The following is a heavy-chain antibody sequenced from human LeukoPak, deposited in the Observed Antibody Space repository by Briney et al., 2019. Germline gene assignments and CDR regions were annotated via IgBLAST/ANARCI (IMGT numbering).Heavy chain of an antibody. V-gene: IGHV3-21*01. Sequence: GGSLRLSCVAYGFNFRDYSMNWVRQAPGKGLDWVSGISGTSSYMYCGDSVKGRFTVSRDNAKNSLYLQMESLRVEDTAVYYCARDLHYYGSGPWGQGTLVTVSS. J-gene: IGHJ5*02. CDR1: GFNFRDYS. CDR3: ARDLHYYGSGP. CDR2: ISGTSSYM. D-gene: IGHD3-10*01.